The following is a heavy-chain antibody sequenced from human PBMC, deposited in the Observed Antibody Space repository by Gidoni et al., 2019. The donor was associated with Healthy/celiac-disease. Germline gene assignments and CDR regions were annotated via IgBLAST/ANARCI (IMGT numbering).Heavy chain of an antibody. CDR1: GGSISSSSYY. V-gene: IGHV4-39*01. CDR2: IYYSGST. CDR3: ARFVRGIAVVDY. J-gene: IGHJ4*02. Sequence: QLQLQESGPGLVKPSETLSLTCTVSGGSISSSSYYWGWIRQPPGKGLELIGSIYYSGSTYYNPSLKSRVTISVDTSKNPFSLKLSSVTAADTAVYYCARFVRGIAVVDYWGQGTLVTVAS. D-gene: IGHD6-19*01.